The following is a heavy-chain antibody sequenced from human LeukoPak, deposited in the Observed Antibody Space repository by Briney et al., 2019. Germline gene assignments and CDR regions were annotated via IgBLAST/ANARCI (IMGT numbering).Heavy chain of an antibody. CDR1: GFSVSDNY. CDR2: LFSGGST. Sequence: PGGSLRLSCEASGFSVSDNYISLVGQGPGPGMARVSLLFSGGSTHYADSVKGRFTISRDNSKNTLYLQMNSLRAEDTAVYYCARTTVTAGWYFDYWGQGTLVTVSS. CDR3: ARTTVTAGWYFDY. V-gene: IGHV3-66*01. J-gene: IGHJ4*02. D-gene: IGHD4-17*01.